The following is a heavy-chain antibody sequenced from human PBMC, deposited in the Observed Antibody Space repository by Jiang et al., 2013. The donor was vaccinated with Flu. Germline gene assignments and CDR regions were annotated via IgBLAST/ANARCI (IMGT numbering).Heavy chain of an antibody. CDR3: VREGFYYGSGPRMDV. CDR2: IIPTLAIP. Sequence: VQLVESGAEVKKPGSSVKVSCQASGGTFSSYSISWVRQAPGQGLEWMGGIIPTLAIPSAAQRFQGRVTITADRSMTTAYMELSSLTSDDTAVYYCVREGFYYGSGPRMDVWGQGTTVTVSS. CDR1: GGTFSSYS. D-gene: IGHD3-10*01. V-gene: IGHV1-69*09. J-gene: IGHJ6*02.